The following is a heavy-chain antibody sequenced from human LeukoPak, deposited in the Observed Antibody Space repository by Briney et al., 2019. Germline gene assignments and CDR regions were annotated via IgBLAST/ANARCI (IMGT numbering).Heavy chain of an antibody. Sequence: GGSLRLSCAASGFTVTDFYISWVRQAPGKGLEWVSVIYDGGSAYYADFVKGRFTISRDNSKNTVHLQMNSLRAEDTAMYYCARDSGRDGVDYWAREPWSPSPQ. J-gene: IGHJ4*02. D-gene: IGHD2-21*02. V-gene: IGHV3-66*01. CDR1: GFTVTDFY. CDR2: IYDGGSA. CDR3: ARDSGRDGVDY.